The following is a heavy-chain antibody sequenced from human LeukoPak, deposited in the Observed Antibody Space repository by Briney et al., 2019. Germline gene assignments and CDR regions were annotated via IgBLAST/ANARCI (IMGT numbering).Heavy chain of an antibody. Sequence: GGSLRLSCAASGFTFSSYAMHWVRQAPGKGLEWVAVISYDGSNKYYADSVKGRFTISRDNSKNTLYLQMNSLRAEDTAVYYCARGGFSGSYYDAFDIWGQGTMVTVSS. CDR3: ARGGFSGSYYDAFDI. CDR1: GFTFSSYA. V-gene: IGHV3-30*04. J-gene: IGHJ3*02. D-gene: IGHD1-26*01. CDR2: ISYDGSNK.